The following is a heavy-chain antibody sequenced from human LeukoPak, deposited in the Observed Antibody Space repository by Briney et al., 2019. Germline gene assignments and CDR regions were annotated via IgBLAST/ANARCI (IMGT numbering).Heavy chain of an antibody. CDR2: IYTSGST. CDR3: AREWVGFTTGYYMYYFDY. J-gene: IGHJ4*02. D-gene: IGHD3-9*01. CDR1: GGSISSYY. Sequence: SETLSLTCTVSGGSISSYYWSWIRQPAGKGLEWIGRIYTSGSTNYNPSLKSRVTMSVDTSKNQFSLKLSSVTAADTAVYYCAREWVGFTTGYYMYYFDYWGRGTLVTVSS. V-gene: IGHV4-4*07.